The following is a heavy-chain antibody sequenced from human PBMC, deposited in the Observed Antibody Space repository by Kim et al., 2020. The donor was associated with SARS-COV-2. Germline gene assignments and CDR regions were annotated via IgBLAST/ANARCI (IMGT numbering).Heavy chain of an antibody. CDR3: AKDWGPRVGNLCFFDI. D-gene: IGHD3-16*01. Sequence: GGSLRLSCAASGFTFGDYAMHWVRQAPGKGLEWVSGISWNSGSIGYADSVKGRFTISRDNAKNSLYLQMNSLRAEDTALYYCAKDWGPRVGNLCFFDIWGQGTMVTVSS. V-gene: IGHV3-9*01. J-gene: IGHJ3*02. CDR2: ISWNSGSI. CDR1: GFTFGDYA.